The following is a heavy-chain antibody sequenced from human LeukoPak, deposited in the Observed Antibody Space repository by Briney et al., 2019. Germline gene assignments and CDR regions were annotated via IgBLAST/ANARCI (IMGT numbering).Heavy chain of an antibody. V-gene: IGHV1-2*02. CDR3: ARDSYPHAFDI. CDR1: GYTFTGYY. D-gene: IGHD2-21*01. J-gene: IGHJ3*02. CDR2: INPSSGGT. Sequence: ASVKVSCKASGYTFTGYYMHWVRQAPGQGLEWMGWINPSSGGTNYAQKFQGRVTMTRDTSISTAYMELSRLRSDDTAVYYCARDSYPHAFDIWGQGTMVTVSS.